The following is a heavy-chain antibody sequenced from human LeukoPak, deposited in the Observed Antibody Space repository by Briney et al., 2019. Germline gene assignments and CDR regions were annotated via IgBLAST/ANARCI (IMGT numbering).Heavy chain of an antibody. V-gene: IGHV4-31*03. CDR1: GGSISSGGYY. J-gene: IGHJ3*02. CDR3: ARDSMGITMVRGVITPTSFDI. CDR2: IYYSGST. D-gene: IGHD3-10*01. Sequence: SETLSLTCTVSGGSISSGGYYWSWIRQHPWKGLEWIGYIYYSGSTYYNPSLKSRVTISVDTSKNQFSLKLSSVTAADTAVYYCARDSMGITMVRGVITPTSFDIWGQGTMVTVSS.